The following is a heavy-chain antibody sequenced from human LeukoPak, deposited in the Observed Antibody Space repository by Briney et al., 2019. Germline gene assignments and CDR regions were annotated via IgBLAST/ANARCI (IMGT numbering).Heavy chain of an antibody. D-gene: IGHD6-6*01. Sequence: GGSMRLSCAASGFTFSSYAMSWVRQAPGKGMEWVSAISGSGGSTYYADSVKGRFTISRDNSKNTLYLQMNSLRAEDTAVYYCARDRLYSSSSEDYWGQGTLVTVSS. V-gene: IGHV3-23*01. CDR3: ARDRLYSSSSEDY. J-gene: IGHJ4*02. CDR1: GFTFSSYA. CDR2: ISGSGGST.